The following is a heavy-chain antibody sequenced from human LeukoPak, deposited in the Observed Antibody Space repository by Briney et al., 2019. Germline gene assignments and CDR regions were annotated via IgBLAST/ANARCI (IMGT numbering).Heavy chain of an antibody. CDR1: GYTFTGYY. CDR2: ISAYNGNT. J-gene: IGHJ4*02. V-gene: IGHV1-18*04. Sequence: ASVKVSCKASGYTFTGYYMHWVRQAPGQGLEWMGWISAYNGNTNYAQKLQGRVTMTTDTSTSTAYMELSSLRSEDTAVYYCARGRGGGSSWYIVRTPYYFDYWGQGTLVTVSS. D-gene: IGHD6-13*01. CDR3: ARGRGGGSSWYIVRTPYYFDY.